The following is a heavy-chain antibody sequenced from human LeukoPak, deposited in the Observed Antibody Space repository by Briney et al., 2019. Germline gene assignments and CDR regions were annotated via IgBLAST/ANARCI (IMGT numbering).Heavy chain of an antibody. J-gene: IGHJ4*02. D-gene: IGHD6-19*01. CDR3: TTGIAVAGRDY. CDR2: IKSKTDGGTT. CDR1: GFTFSNAW. V-gene: IGHV3-15*01. Sequence: GGSLRLSCAASGFTFSNAWMSWVRQAPGKGLEWVGRIKSKTDGGTTDYAAPVKGRFTISRDDSKTTLYLQMNSLKTEDTAVYYCTTGIAVAGRDYWGQGTLVTVSS.